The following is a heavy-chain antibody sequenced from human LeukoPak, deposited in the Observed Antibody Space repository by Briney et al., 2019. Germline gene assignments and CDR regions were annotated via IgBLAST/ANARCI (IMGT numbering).Heavy chain of an antibody. D-gene: IGHD3-22*01. CDR1: GYTFTGYY. V-gene: IGHV1-2*02. J-gene: IGHJ6*03. CDR2: INPNSGGT. CDR3: AREGGHSSGYYYLRYYYMDV. Sequence: ASVKVSCKASGYTFTGYYMHWVRQAPGQGLEWMGWINPNSGGTNYAQKFQGRVTMTRDTSISTAYMELSRLRSDDTAVYYCAREGGHSSGYYYLRYYYMDVWGKGTTVTVSS.